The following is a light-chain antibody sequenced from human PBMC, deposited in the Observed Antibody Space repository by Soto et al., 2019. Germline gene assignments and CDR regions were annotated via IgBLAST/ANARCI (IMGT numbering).Light chain of an antibody. V-gene: IGLV3-1*01. Sequence: ELTQPPSVSVSPGQTASITCSGDKLGDKYACWYQQKPGQSPVLVIYQDSKRPSGIPERFSGSNSGNTATLTISGTQAMDEADYYCQAWDSSTAGVFGGGTKLTVL. J-gene: IGLJ2*01. CDR2: QDS. CDR3: QAWDSSTAGV. CDR1: KLGDKY.